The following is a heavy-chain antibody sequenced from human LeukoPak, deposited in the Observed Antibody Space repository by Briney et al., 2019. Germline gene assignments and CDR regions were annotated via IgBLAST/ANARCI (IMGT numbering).Heavy chain of an antibody. J-gene: IGHJ4*02. D-gene: IGHD3-22*01. CDR2: IYDSGTT. CDR3: AREGNPNYYDSSGFDY. Sequence: SDTLSLTCSVSGGVITSHYWSGNRQPPGKGREWIGHIYDSGTTNYNPSLKSRVTMSIDTSKNQFSLKLSSVTAADTAVYYCAREGNPNYYDSSGFDYWGQGTLVTVSS. V-gene: IGHV4-59*11. CDR1: GGVITSHY.